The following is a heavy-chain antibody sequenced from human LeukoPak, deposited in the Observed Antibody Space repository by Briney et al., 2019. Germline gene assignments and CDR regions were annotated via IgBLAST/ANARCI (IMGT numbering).Heavy chain of an antibody. CDR2: IYYSGST. CDR3: ARRAFYYYDSSGYFSNPFDY. CDR1: NGSISSGGYS. Sequence: KPSETLSLTCAVSNGSISSGGYSWSWIRQPPGKGLEWIGSIYYSGSTYYNPSLKSRVTISVDTSKNQFSLKLSSVTAADTALYHCARRAFYYYDSSGYFSNPFDYWGQGTLVTVSS. V-gene: IGHV4-39*07. D-gene: IGHD3-22*01. J-gene: IGHJ4*02.